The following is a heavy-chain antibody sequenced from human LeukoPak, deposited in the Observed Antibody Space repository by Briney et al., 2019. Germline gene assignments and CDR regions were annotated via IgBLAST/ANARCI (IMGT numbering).Heavy chain of an antibody. CDR2: ISGSGGST. V-gene: IGHV3-23*01. CDR1: GFTFSSYA. Sequence: PGGCRRLSCAAAGFTFSSYAMSWVRQAPGNGLEWVSAISGSGGSTYYADSVKGPFTISKDNSKNTLYLQMNSLRAEDTAVYYCAKDQVTIFGVVPNDAFDIWGQGTMVTVSS. D-gene: IGHD3-3*01. J-gene: IGHJ3*02. CDR3: AKDQVTIFGVVPNDAFDI.